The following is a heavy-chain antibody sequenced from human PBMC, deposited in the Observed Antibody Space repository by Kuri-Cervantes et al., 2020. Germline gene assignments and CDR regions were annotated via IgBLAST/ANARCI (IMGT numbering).Heavy chain of an antibody. CDR2: ISYSEVT. D-gene: IGHD1-26*01. CDR3: ARQWGYYDSN. Sequence: SETLSLTCTVSGTSITSSTYYWGWFRQPPGKGLEWIASISYSEVTYYNMSLETRVTISMDTSKNQFSLNLRSVTATDTAIYYCARQWGYYDSNWGQGMLVTVSS. J-gene: IGHJ4*02. CDR1: GTSITSSTYY. V-gene: IGHV4-39*01.